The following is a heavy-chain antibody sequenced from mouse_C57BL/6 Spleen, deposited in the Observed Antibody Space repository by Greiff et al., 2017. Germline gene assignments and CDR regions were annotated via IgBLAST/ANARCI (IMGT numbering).Heavy chain of an antibody. V-gene: IGHV5-4*03. CDR1: GLTFSSYA. D-gene: IGHD1-1*01. CDR2: ISDGGSYT. J-gene: IGHJ2*01. CDR3: ARACTTVVATGRYYFDY. Sequence: EVKLQESGGGLVKPGGSLKLSCAASGLTFSSYAMSWVRQTPEKRLEWVATISDGGSYTYYPDNVKGRFTISRDNAKNNLYRQMSHLKSEDTAMYYCARACTTVVATGRYYFDYWGQGTTLTVSS.